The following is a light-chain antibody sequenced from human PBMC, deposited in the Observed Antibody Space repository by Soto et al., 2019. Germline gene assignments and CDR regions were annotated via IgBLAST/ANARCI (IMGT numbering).Light chain of an antibody. V-gene: IGKV1-6*01. CDR1: QDIRND. J-gene: IGKJ1*01. CDR2: AAS. Sequence: ALQMTQSPSSLSASVGDRVTITCRASQDIRNDLGWYQQKPGKAPELLIFAASNLQGEVPSRFSGSGSGTDFTLTISSLQPEDFATYYCLQDYNYPWTFGQGTKVEIE. CDR3: LQDYNYPWT.